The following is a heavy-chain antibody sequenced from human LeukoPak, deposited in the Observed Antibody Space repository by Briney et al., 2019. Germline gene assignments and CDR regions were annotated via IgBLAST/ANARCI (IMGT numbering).Heavy chain of an antibody. Sequence: GASVKVSCKASGYTFTSYGISWVRQAPGQGLEWMGWISAYNGNTNYAQKLQGRVTMTTDTSTSTAYMELRSLRSDDTAVYYCAKDPGLAAAGTEGDYWGQGTLVTVSS. CDR3: AKDPGLAAAGTEGDY. J-gene: IGHJ4*02. CDR1: GYTFTSYG. CDR2: ISAYNGNT. D-gene: IGHD6-13*01. V-gene: IGHV1-18*01.